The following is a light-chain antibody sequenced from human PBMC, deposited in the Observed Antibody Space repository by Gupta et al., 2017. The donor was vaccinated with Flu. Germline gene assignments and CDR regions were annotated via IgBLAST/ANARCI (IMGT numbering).Light chain of an antibody. J-gene: IGKJ3*01. CDR1: QSVLYSSNNKNY. Sequence: DIVMSHSPDSLAVSLGERATLNCKSCQSVLYSSNNKNYLAWYQQKPGQPPKLLIYWASTRESGVPDRFSGSGSGTDFTLTISSLEAEDVAVYYCQQDYSTPFTFGPGTKVEIK. CDR3: QQDYSTPFT. V-gene: IGKV4-1*01. CDR2: WAS.